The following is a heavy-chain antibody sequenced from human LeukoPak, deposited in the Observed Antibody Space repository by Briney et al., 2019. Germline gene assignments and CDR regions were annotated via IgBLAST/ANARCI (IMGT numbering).Heavy chain of an antibody. D-gene: IGHD6-13*01. CDR3: GRVLGSTWVLGDMDV. Sequence: PSETLSLTCIVSGGSFGTSTYSWAWTRQPPGKGLEWIGNFYYSGSIYYNPSLKSRVTISVDMSTNEFSLKLSSVTAADTAVYFCGRVLGSTWVLGDMDVWGQGTTVTISS. CDR2: FYYSGSI. V-gene: IGHV4-39*07. CDR1: GGSFGTSTYS. J-gene: IGHJ6*02.